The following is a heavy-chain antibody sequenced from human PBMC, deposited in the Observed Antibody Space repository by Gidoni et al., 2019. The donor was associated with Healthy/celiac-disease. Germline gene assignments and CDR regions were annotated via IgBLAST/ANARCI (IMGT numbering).Heavy chain of an antibody. Sequence: QVQLVESGGGVVQPGRSLRLSCAASGVTFSSYAMHWVRQAPGKGLEWVAVISYDGSNKDYAASVKCRFTISRANSKNTLYLQMNSLRAEDTAVYYCARDTAMPNYYYYGMDVWGQGTTVTVSS. V-gene: IGHV3-30*01. CDR1: GVTFSSYA. J-gene: IGHJ6*02. D-gene: IGHD5-18*01. CDR3: ARDTAMPNYYYYGMDV. CDR2: ISYDGSNK.